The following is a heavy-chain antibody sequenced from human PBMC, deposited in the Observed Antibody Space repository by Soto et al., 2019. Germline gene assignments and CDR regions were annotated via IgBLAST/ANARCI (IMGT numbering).Heavy chain of an antibody. J-gene: IGHJ6*02. CDR2: ISSSSSYI. CDR3: ARVGVGIAARPRDAHPIYGMDV. V-gene: IGHV3-21*01. CDR1: GFTFSSYS. Sequence: PGGSLRLSCAASGFTFSSYSMNWVRQAPGKGLEWVSSISSSSSYIYYADSVKGRFTISRDNAKNSLYLQMNSLRAEDTAVYYCARVGVGIAARPRDAHPIYGMDVWGQGTTVTVSS. D-gene: IGHD6-6*01.